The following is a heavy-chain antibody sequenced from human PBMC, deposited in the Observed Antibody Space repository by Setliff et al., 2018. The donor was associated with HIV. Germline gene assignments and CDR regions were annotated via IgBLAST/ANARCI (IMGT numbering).Heavy chain of an antibody. CDR1: GFTFSTYA. CDR2: ISGSGSST. D-gene: IGHD6-13*01. J-gene: IGHJ4*02. V-gene: IGHV3-23*01. CDR3: AKVRPRQLVSAKPPYFFDY. Sequence: GGSLRLSCAASGFTFSTYAMGWVRQAPGKGLEWVSSISGSGSSTYYIDSVKGRFTISRDNSRNTLYLQMNGLRAEDTPLYYCAKVRPRQLVSAKPPYFFDYWGQGTLVTVSS.